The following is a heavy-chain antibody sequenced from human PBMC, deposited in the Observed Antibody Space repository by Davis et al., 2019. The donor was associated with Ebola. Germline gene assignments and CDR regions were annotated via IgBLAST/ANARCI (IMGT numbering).Heavy chain of an antibody. V-gene: IGHV3-73*01. J-gene: IGHJ4*02. Sequence: PGGSLRLSCAASGFTFSSYSMNWVRQASGKGLEWVGRIRSKANSYATAYAASVKGRFTISRDDSKNTAYLQMNSLKTEDTAVYYCSSSGGNFDYWGQGTLVTVSS. CDR3: SSSGGNFDY. CDR2: IRSKANSYAT. CDR1: GFTFSSYS. D-gene: IGHD6-6*01.